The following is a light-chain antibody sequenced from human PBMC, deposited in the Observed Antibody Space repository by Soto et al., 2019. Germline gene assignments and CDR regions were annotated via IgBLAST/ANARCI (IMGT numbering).Light chain of an antibody. CDR1: SSDVGGYNY. CDR2: EVS. CDR3: SSYTSSSLYV. V-gene: IGLV2-14*01. Sequence: QSALTQPASVSGSPGQSITISCTGTSSDVGGYNYVSWYQQHPGKAPKLMIYEVSNRPSGVSNRFSGSKSGNTASLTISGLQAEDEAHYYCSSYTSSSLYVFGTGTKLTV. J-gene: IGLJ1*01.